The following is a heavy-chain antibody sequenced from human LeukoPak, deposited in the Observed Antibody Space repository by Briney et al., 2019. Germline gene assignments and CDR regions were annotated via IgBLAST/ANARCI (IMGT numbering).Heavy chain of an antibody. Sequence: GGSLRLSCAASGFTVSTTYMSWVRQAPGKGLEWVSIIYTGGSTYYAHSVKGRFTISRDNSKNTVYLQMNSLRAEDTAVYFCARDLGTNGAFDIWGQGTMLTVSS. CDR2: IYTGGST. CDR3: ARDLGTNGAFDI. J-gene: IGHJ3*02. D-gene: IGHD7-27*01. CDR1: GFTVSTTY. V-gene: IGHV3-53*01.